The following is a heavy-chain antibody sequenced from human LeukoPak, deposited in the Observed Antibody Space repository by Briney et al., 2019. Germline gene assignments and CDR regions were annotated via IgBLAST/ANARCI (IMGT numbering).Heavy chain of an antibody. J-gene: IGHJ4*02. CDR1: GGSISSGGYS. D-gene: IGHD5-12*01. V-gene: IGHV4-30-2*01. CDR3: ARHSGYDPCFDY. Sequence: NPSQTLSLTCAVSGGSISSGGYSWSWIRQPPGKGLEWIGYIYHSGSTYYNPSLKSRVTISVDRSKNQFSLKLSSVTAAGTAVYYCARHSGYDPCFDYWGQGTLVTVSS. CDR2: IYHSGST.